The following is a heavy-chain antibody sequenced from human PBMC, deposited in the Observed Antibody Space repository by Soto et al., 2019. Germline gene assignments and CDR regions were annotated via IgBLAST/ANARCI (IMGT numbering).Heavy chain of an antibody. D-gene: IGHD6-19*01. CDR3: ARAAAVAGTYYYYYGMDV. CDR2: IGTAGDT. CDR1: GFTFSSYD. J-gene: IGHJ6*02. Sequence: EVQLVESGGGLVQPGGSLRLSCAASGFTFSSYDMHWVRQATGKDLEWVSAIGTAGDTYYPGSVKGRFTISRENAKNSLYLQMNSLRAEDTAVYYCARAAAVAGTYYYYYGMDVWGQGTTVTVSS. V-gene: IGHV3-13*01.